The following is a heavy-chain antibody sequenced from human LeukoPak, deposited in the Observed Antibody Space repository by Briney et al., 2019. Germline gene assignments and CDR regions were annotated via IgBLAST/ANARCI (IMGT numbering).Heavy chain of an antibody. Sequence: GASVKVPCKASGYTFTGYYMHWVRQAPGQGLEWMGWINPNSGGTNYVQKFQGRVTMTRDTSITTAYMQLSRLRSDDTAVYYCASSPTSECSGGSCYSYWGQGTLVTVSS. J-gene: IGHJ4*02. D-gene: IGHD2-15*01. CDR2: INPNSGGT. V-gene: IGHV1-2*02. CDR3: ASSPTSECSGGSCYSY. CDR1: GYTFTGYY.